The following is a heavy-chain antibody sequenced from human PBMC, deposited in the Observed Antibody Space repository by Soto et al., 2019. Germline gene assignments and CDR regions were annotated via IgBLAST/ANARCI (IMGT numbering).Heavy chain of an antibody. V-gene: IGHV1-69*05. CDR1: GGTFRTSA. D-gene: IGHD3-3*02. Sequence: QVQLVQSGAEVKKPGSSVKVSCKTSGGTFRTSAISWVRQAPGHGLEWMGGIMPVFPTPDYAQKFQGRATXTXDXPTSTAYMELSSLGSEDTAVYYCARDKDRQQLGGNYYYIMDVWGQGTTVTVSS. CDR2: IMPVFPTP. J-gene: IGHJ6*02. CDR3: ARDKDRQQLGGNYYYIMDV.